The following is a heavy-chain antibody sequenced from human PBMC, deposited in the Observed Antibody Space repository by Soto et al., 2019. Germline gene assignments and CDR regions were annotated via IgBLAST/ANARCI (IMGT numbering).Heavy chain of an antibody. D-gene: IGHD5-18*01. CDR2: TWYDGRNQ. CDR1: GFSLSSYG. J-gene: IGHJ5*02. V-gene: IGHV3-33*01. Sequence: QVQLVESGGGVVQAGRSLRLSCVISGFSLSSYGMHWVRQAPGKGLEWMAVTWYDGRNQYYADSVKYRFTVSRDNSKNTVYVEMTSLRVQDTAVYYCVRGDLDTAMARGRFDPWGQGTLVTVSS. CDR3: VRGDLDTAMARGRFDP.